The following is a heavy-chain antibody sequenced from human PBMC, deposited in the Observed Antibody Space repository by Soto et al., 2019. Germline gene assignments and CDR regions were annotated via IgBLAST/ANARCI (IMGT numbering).Heavy chain of an antibody. CDR3: ARERRGGYWFDP. V-gene: IGHV4-30-4*01. J-gene: IGHJ5*02. CDR1: AGSIRSGDYY. CDR2: IYYSGIT. Sequence: QLQLQESGPGLVKPSQTLSLTCTVSAGSIRSGDYYCSWIRQPPGKGLEWSGYIYYSGITYYNPSLQSRVTISVDTSKNQFSLKLSSVMAADTAVYYCARERRGGYWFDPWGQGTLVTVSS.